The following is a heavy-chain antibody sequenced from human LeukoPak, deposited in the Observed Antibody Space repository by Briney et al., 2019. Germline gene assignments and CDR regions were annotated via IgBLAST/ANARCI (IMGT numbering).Heavy chain of an antibody. J-gene: IGHJ4*02. Sequence: GGSLRLSCAASGFTFTSYGISWVRQAPGQGLEWMGWISAYNGNTNYAQKLQGRVTMTTDTSTSTAYMELRSLRSDDTAVYYCARDSRASGYYDYWGQGTLVTVSS. CDR2: ISAYNGNT. CDR3: ARDSRASGYYDY. V-gene: IGHV1-18*01. CDR1: GFTFTSYG. D-gene: IGHD3-3*01.